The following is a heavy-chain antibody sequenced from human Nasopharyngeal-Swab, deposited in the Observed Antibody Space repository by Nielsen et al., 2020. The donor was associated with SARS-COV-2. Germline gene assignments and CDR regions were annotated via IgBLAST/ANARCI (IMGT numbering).Heavy chain of an antibody. CDR2: ISSSSTI. V-gene: IGHV3-69-1*01. D-gene: IGHD5-24*01. Sequence: WSRQSPGKGLEWVSYISSSSTIYYADSVKGRFTISRDNAKNSLYLQMNSLRAEDTAVYYCARVRRDGYNLHFDYWGQGTLVTVSS. CDR3: ARVRRDGYNLHFDY. J-gene: IGHJ4*02.